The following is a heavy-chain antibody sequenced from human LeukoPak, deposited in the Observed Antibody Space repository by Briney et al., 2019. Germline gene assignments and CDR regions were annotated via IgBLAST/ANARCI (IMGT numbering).Heavy chain of an antibody. CDR2: ISGSGGST. V-gene: IGHV3-23*01. Sequence: PGGSLRLSCAASGFTFSSYAMSWVRQAPGKGLEWVSAISGSGGSTYYADSVKGRLTISRDNSKNTLYLQMNSLRAEDTAVYYCARYDSSGYRYPFDYWGQGTLVTVSS. CDR3: ARYDSSGYRYPFDY. D-gene: IGHD3-22*01. J-gene: IGHJ4*02. CDR1: GFTFSSYA.